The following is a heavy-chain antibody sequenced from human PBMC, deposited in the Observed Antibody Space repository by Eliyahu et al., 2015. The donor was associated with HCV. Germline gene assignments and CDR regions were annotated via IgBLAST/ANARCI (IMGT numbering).Heavy chain of an antibody. V-gene: IGHV4-59*01. CDR1: GGSITTXY. Sequence: QVQLQESGPGLVKPSETLSLTCTVSGGSITTXYWSWIRQPPGKGLEXXGYMHYSGSTNYNPSLKSRVTISVDTSKNQFSLNLTSVTAADTAVYYCASGGGGIAVAGTGGWFDPWGQGTLVTVSS. J-gene: IGHJ5*02. CDR3: ASGGGGIAVAGTGGWFDP. D-gene: IGHD6-19*01. CDR2: MHYSGST.